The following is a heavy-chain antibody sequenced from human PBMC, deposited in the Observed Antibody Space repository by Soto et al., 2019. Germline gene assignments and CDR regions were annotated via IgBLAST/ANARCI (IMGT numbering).Heavy chain of an antibody. CDR3: ARGGEVGVAGSAAFDM. Sequence: QVQLVQSGAEVKKPGASVKISCTASGYTVTTHYMHWVRQAPGRGLEWMGAINPGSGAAKYTQTFQARVSLTRSTSTNPVYIEMRALSSEDTAVFYCARGGEVGVAGSAAFDMWGQGKMVTVSS. CDR2: INPGSGAA. D-gene: IGHD3-3*01. V-gene: IGHV1-46*01. CDR1: GYTVTTHY. J-gene: IGHJ3*02.